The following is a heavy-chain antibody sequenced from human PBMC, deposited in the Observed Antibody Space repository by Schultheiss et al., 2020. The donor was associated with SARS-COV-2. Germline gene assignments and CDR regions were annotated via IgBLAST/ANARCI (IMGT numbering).Heavy chain of an antibody. Sequence: ASVKVSCKASGYTFTSYDINWVRQATGQGLEWMGWMNPNSGNTGYAQKFQGRVTMTRNTSISTAYMELSSLRSEDTAVYYCATGLSRSVPAAIGYYYGMDVWGQGTTVTVSS. CDR2: MNPNSGNT. CDR3: ATGLSRSVPAAIGYYYGMDV. J-gene: IGHJ6*02. CDR1: GYTFTSYD. D-gene: IGHD2-2*01. V-gene: IGHV1-8*01.